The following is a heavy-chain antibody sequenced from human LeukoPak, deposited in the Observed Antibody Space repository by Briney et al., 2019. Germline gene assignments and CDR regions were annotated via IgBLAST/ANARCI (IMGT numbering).Heavy chain of an antibody. Sequence: PSETLSLTCTVSGGSISSGGYYWSWIRQHPGKGLEWIGYIYYSGSTYYNPSLKSRVTISVDTSKNQFSLKLSSVTAAVTAVYYCARDSRYCSSTSCPWGFDYWGQGTLVTVSS. D-gene: IGHD2-2*01. CDR2: IYYSGST. V-gene: IGHV4-31*03. J-gene: IGHJ4*02. CDR1: GGSISSGGYY. CDR3: ARDSRYCSSTSCPWGFDY.